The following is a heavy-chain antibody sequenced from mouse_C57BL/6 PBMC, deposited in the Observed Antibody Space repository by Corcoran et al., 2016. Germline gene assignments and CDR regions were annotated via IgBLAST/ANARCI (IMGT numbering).Heavy chain of an antibody. CDR1: GYTFTDYY. D-gene: IGHD1-1*01. CDR2: INPNNGGT. Sequence: EVQRQQSGHELVKPGASVKISCKASGYTFTDYYMNWVKQSHGKSLEWIGDINPNNGGTSYNQKFKGKATLTVDKSSSTAYMELRRLTSEDSAVYYCARGIIKYAIDYWGQGTSVTVSS. J-gene: IGHJ4*01. CDR3: ARGIIKYAIDY. V-gene: IGHV1-26*01.